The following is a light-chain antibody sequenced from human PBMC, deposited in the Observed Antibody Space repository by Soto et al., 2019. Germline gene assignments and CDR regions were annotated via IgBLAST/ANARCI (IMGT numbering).Light chain of an antibody. Sequence: IVLTQSRATLSLSPGERATLSCRASQSVSSYLAWYQQKPGQAPRLLIFDASNRATGIPPRFRGSGSGTDFTLTISSLEPEDFAVYYCQQRSNWPPITFAQGTRLEIK. CDR1: QSVSSY. CDR3: QQRSNWPPIT. CDR2: DAS. J-gene: IGKJ5*01. V-gene: IGKV3-11*01.